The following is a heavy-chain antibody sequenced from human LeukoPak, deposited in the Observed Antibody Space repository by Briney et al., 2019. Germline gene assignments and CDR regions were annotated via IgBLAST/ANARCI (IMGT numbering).Heavy chain of an antibody. Sequence: SETLSLTCAVYGGSFSGYYWSWIRQPPGKGLEWIGEINHSGSTNYNPSLKSRLTISVDTSKNQFSLRLSSVTVADTAVYYCARGYGSGSYYNGWGQGTLVTVSS. CDR3: ARGYGSGSYYNG. V-gene: IGHV4-34*01. D-gene: IGHD3-10*01. CDR2: INHSGST. J-gene: IGHJ4*02. CDR1: GGSFSGYY.